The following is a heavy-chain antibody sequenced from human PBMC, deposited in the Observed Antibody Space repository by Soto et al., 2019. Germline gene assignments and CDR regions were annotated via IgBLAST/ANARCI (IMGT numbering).Heavy chain of an antibody. CDR3: TRSYCSGNSCYSNDAFDI. J-gene: IGHJ3*02. CDR2: INPNSGGT. D-gene: IGHD2-15*01. CDR1: GYTFTGYY. Sequence: GASVEASCKASGYTFTGYYMPCVRQAPGQGLEWMGWINPNSGGTNYAQKFQGWVTMTRDTSISTAYMELSRLRSDDTAVYYCTRSYCSGNSCYSNDAFDIWGQGTMVTVSS. V-gene: IGHV1-2*04.